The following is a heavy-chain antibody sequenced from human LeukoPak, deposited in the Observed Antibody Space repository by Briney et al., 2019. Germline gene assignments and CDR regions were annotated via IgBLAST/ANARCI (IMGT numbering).Heavy chain of an antibody. CDR1: GFTFSTYW. CDR3: ARDRNYVPDY. J-gene: IGHJ4*02. D-gene: IGHD3-10*02. V-gene: IGHV3-74*01. CDR2: IYSDGSGT. Sequence: GGSLRLPCAASGFTFSTYWMHWVRQAPGKGLVWVSRIYSDGSGTIYADSVKGRFTISRDNAKNTLYLQMNSLRAEDTAVYYCARDRNYVPDYWGQGTLVTVSS.